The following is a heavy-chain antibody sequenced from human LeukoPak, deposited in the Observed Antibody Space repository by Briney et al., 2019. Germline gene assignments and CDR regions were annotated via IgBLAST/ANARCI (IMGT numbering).Heavy chain of an antibody. V-gene: IGHV1-46*01. CDR1: GYTFINYF. D-gene: IGHD4-17*01. J-gene: IGHJ4*02. Sequence: ASVKVSCKASGYTFINYFVHWVRQAPGQGLEWMGVINPRSGGTTYAQKFQGRVTMTRDTSTTTVYVELSSLRSEDTAVYYCAREGDHYEDFDSWGQGALVTVSS. CDR3: AREGDHYEDFDS. CDR2: INPRSGGT.